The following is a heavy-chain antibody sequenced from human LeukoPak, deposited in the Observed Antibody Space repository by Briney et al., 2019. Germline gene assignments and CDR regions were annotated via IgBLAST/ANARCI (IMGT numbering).Heavy chain of an antibody. D-gene: IGHD6-19*01. CDR1: GFTFSSYG. CDR3: AKAVAGNYYYYYYGMDV. V-gene: IGHV3-30*18. CDR2: ISYDGSNK. Sequence: PGGSLRLSCAASGFTFSSYGMHWVRQAPGKGLEWVAVISYDGSNKYYADSVKGRFTISRDNSKNTLNLQMNSLRAEDTAVYYCAKAVAGNYYYYYYGMDVWGQGTTVTVSS. J-gene: IGHJ6*02.